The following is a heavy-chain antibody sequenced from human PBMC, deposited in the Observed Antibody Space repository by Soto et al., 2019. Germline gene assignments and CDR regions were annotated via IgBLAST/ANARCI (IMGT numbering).Heavy chain of an antibody. CDR2: IYPGDSDT. V-gene: IGHV5-51*01. J-gene: IGHJ4*02. CDR3: PRSIRGDFSYFAY. D-gene: IGHD3-10*01. Sequence: GASLKISGKGSGYSVTSYWIGWVRQMPGKGLEWMGIIYPGDSDTRYSPSFQGKVTISADNSISPAYLQWSSLKASDPTLYYCPRSIRGDFSYFAYWAQGTLVPVPP. CDR1: GYSVTSYW.